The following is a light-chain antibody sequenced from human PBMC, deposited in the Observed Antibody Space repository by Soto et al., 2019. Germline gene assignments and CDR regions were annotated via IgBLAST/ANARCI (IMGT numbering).Light chain of an antibody. Sequence: MTQSHATMSVSPGERVTLSCRTSHSVNSHVAWYQQKPGQAPRLLLYGASTRATGIPVRFSGSGFGTEFTLTISSLQSEDFAVYYCQQYINWPLFGHVTRLEIK. V-gene: IGKV3-15*01. CDR3: QQYINWPL. CDR2: GAS. CDR1: HSVNSH. J-gene: IGKJ5*01.